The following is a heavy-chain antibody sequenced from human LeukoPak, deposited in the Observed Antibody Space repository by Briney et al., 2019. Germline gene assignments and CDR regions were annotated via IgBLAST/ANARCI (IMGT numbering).Heavy chain of an antibody. V-gene: IGHV3-53*01. CDR2: IYSDSNT. D-gene: IGHD6-19*01. CDR1: GFTVSSNV. J-gene: IGHJ4*02. Sequence: PGGSLRPSSAASGFTVSSNVITWVRQAPGKGLEWVSFIYSDSNTYYADSVKGRFTISRDNSKNTLYLQMNSLRAEDTAVYYCARDCCKSAWYSDWGQGTLVTVSS. CDR3: ARDCCKSAWYSD.